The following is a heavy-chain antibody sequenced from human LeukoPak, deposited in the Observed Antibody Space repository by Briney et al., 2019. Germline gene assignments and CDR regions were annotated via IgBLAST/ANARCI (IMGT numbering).Heavy chain of an antibody. CDR3: ARHQSSAPWYAMDV. Sequence: PSETLSLTCTVSGGSISSYYWSWIRQPAGKGLEWIGRVYSSGSTNYNPSLKSRVTMSVDTSKNQFSLKVSSVTAADTAVYYCARHQSSAPWYAMDVWGQGTTVTVSS. J-gene: IGHJ6*02. V-gene: IGHV4-4*07. CDR2: VYSSGST. CDR1: GGSISSYY.